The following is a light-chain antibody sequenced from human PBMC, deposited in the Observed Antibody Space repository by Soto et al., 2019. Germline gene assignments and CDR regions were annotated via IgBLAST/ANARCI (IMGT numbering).Light chain of an antibody. CDR1: RGDVGTYKY. CDR2: EVT. V-gene: IGLV2-8*01. J-gene: IGLJ3*02. Sequence: QSALTQPPSASGSPGQSVTISCTGSRGDVGTYKYVSWYQQHPGKAPKLIIHEVTKRPSGVPDRFSGSKSDNTASLTVSGLQAGDEADYYCSSYAGSNNFVVFGGGTQLTVL. CDR3: SSYAGSNNFVV.